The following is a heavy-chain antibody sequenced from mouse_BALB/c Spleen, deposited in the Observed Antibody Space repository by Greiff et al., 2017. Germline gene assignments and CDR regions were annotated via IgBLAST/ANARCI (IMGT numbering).Heavy chain of an antibody. V-gene: IGHV5-12-2*01. J-gene: IGHJ2*01. D-gene: IGHD2-14*01. CDR2: ISSGGGRT. CDR1: GFTFTSYT. Sequence: EVQLVESGAGLVQPGASLKLSCAASGFTFTSYTMSWVHQTPEKGLEWVAYISSGGGRTYYPDTVKGRFTISRDNAKNTLYLQMSSLKSEDTAMYYSAREVRDYLDDGGQGTTLTVSA. CDR3: AREVRDYLDD.